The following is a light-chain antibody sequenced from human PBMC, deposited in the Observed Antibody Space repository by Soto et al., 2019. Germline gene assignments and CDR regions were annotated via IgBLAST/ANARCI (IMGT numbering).Light chain of an antibody. J-gene: IGKJ5*01. CDR2: VAS. Sequence: DIQMTQSPSSLSASVGDRVTITCRASHNIINYLNWYQQKPGKAPQLLIYVASMLESGVPSRFSGSGSGTDFTLTISSLQPEDFATYSCQQSYNAPITFGQGTRLDI. CDR1: HNIINY. V-gene: IGKV1-39*01. CDR3: QQSYNAPIT.